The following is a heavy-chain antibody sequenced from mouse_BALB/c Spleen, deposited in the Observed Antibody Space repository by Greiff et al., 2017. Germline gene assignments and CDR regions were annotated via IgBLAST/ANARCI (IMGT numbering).Heavy chain of an antibody. CDR1: GFTFSSYG. CDR3: AREDYGSSYGMDY. D-gene: IGHD1-1*01. V-gene: IGHV5-6*01. J-gene: IGHJ4*01. Sequence: EVKLVESAGDLVKPGGSLKLSCAASGFTFSSYGMSWVRQTPDKRLEWVATISSGGSYTYYPDSVKGRFTISRDNAKNTLYLQMSSLKSEDTAMYYCAREDYGSSYGMDYWGQGTSVTVSS. CDR2: ISSGGSYT.